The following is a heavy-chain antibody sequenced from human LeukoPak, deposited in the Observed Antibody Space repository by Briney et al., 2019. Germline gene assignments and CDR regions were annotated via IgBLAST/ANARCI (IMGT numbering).Heavy chain of an antibody. CDR1: GFTLSRSW. CDR2: TRPNGSTT. D-gene: IGHD6-13*01. CDR3: ATGASGSWDF. V-gene: IGHV3-7*03. J-gene: IGHJ4*02. Sequence: GGSLTLFCAASGFTLSRSWMRWVRQPPGKGLEGAANTRPNGSTTYTMDSMKGRFPISRDNATDSLYLEMSRLRDDDTAMYYCATGASGSWDFGGQGTLVTVPS.